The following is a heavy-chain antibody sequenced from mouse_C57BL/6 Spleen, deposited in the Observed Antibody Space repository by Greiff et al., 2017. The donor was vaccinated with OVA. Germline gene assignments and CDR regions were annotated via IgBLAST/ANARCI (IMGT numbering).Heavy chain of an antibody. CDR1: GFTFSDYG. CDR3: ARGDSNYALAMDY. Sequence: EVMLVESGGGLVKPGGSLKLSCAASGFTFSDYGMHWVRQAPEKGLEWVAYISSGSSTIYYADTVKGRFTISRDNAKNTLFLQMTSLRSEDTAMYYCARGDSNYALAMDYWGQGTSVTVSS. J-gene: IGHJ4*01. D-gene: IGHD2-5*01. CDR2: ISSGSSTI. V-gene: IGHV5-17*01.